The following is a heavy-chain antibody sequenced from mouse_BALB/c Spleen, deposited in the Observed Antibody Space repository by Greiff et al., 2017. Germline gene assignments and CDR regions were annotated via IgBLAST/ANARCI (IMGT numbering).Heavy chain of an antibody. D-gene: IGHD2-2*01. J-gene: IGHJ2*01. CDR2: ISSGGGST. Sequence: EVLLVESGGGLVKPGGSLKLSCAASGFAFSSYDMSWVRQTPEKRLEWVAYISSGGGSTYYPDTVKGRFTISRDNAKNTLYLQMSRLKCEDTAMYYCARLLWLRNYYFDYWGQGTTLTVSS. CDR3: ARLLWLRNYYFDY. V-gene: IGHV5-12-1*01. CDR1: GFAFSSYD.